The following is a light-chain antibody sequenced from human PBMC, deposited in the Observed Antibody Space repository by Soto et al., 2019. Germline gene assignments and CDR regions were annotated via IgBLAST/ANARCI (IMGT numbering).Light chain of an antibody. J-gene: IGKJ2*01. Sequence: DLQMTQSPSSLSASVGDRVTVTCRASQSIISYLNWYQQKPGKAPSLLIYAASTLQSGVPSRFSGSGSGTDFTLTITSLQPEDFATYYCQQSYSTPQTFGQGTKLEIK. V-gene: IGKV1-39*01. CDR1: QSIISY. CDR3: QQSYSTPQT. CDR2: AAS.